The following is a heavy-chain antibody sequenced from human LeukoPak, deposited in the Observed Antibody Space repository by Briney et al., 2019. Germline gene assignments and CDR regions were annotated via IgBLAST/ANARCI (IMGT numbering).Heavy chain of an antibody. CDR1: GFTFSDSY. D-gene: IGHD6-6*01. Sequence: GGSLRLSGAASGFTFSDSYMTRVRPAPGKGVERVAYISGSGHDINYTDSVKGRFTISRDNAKNSLYLQRRSLRVEDTAVYYCTRDPRHFDSCGQGTLVTVSS. V-gene: IGHV3-11*04. J-gene: IGHJ5*01. CDR2: ISGSGHDI. CDR3: TRDPRHFDS.